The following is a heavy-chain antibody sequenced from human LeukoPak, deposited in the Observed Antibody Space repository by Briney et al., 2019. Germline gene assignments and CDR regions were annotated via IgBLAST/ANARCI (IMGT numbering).Heavy chain of an antibody. CDR1: GGSISSSSYY. Sequence: PSETLSLTCTVSGGSISSSSYYWGWIRQPPGKGLEWIGSIYYSGSTYYNPSLKSRVAISVDTSKNQFSLKLSSVTAADTAVYYCARHRARGESLRFGYWGQGTLVAVSS. CDR2: IYYSGST. CDR3: ARHRARGESLRFGY. J-gene: IGHJ4*02. V-gene: IGHV4-39*01. D-gene: IGHD3-10*01.